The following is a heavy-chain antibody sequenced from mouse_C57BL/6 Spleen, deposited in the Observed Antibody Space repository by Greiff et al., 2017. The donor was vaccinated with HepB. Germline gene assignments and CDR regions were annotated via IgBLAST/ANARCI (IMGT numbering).Heavy chain of an antibody. V-gene: IGHV1-81*01. CDR2: IYPRSGNT. CDR1: GYTFTSYG. D-gene: IGHD1-1*01. CDR3: ARDANYGSSPYYFDY. J-gene: IGHJ2*01. Sequence: VQVVESGAELARPGASVKLSCKASGYTFTSYGISWVKQRTGQGLAWIGEIYPRSGNTYYNEKFKGKATLTADKSSSTAYMELRSLTAEDSAVYVCARDANYGSSPYYFDYWGQGTTLTVSS.